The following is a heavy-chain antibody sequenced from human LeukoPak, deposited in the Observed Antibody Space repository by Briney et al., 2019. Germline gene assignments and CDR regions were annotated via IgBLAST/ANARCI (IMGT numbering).Heavy chain of an antibody. CDR2: IRSKAHNYAT. V-gene: IGHV3-73*01. CDR3: TRLTGADVFDI. D-gene: IGHD3-10*01. J-gene: IGHJ3*02. Sequence: GSLRLSCAASAFTFSGSAIHWVRQAAGKGLEWVGRIRSKAHNYATAYAAAVEGRFTISRDDSKSTAYLQMNSLKTEDTAVYYCTRLTGADVFDIWGQGTMVTVSS. CDR1: AFTFSGSA.